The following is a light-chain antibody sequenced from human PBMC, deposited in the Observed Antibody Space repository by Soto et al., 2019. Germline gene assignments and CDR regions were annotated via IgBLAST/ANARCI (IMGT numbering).Light chain of an antibody. CDR2: DAS. J-gene: IGKJ2*01. Sequence: DIQMTQSPSTLSASVGDRVTITCRASQSISRWLAWYQQKPGKAPKLLIYDASNLETGVSSRFSGSGSGTDFTLTISSLQPDDIATYYCQQYHAYSPYAFGQGTKLEIK. CDR3: QQYHAYSPYA. V-gene: IGKV1-5*01. CDR1: QSISRW.